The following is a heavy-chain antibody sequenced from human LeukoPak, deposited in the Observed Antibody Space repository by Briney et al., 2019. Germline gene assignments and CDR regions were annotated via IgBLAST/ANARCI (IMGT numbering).Heavy chain of an antibody. CDR3: AKTDCTSTSCYIGWFDP. V-gene: IGHV3-23*01. J-gene: IGHJ5*02. CDR1: GFTFSSYG. Sequence: PEGSLRLSCAASGFTFSSYGMHWVRQAPGKGLEWVSAISPSGDNTYYADSMKGRFTISRDNSRNTLYLQVNTLRAADTALYYCAKTDCTSTSCYIGWFDPWGQGTLVTVSS. D-gene: IGHD2-2*02. CDR2: ISPSGDNT.